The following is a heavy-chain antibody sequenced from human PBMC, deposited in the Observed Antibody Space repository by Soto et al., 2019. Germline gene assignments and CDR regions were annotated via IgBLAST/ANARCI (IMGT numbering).Heavy chain of an antibody. CDR2: ISGHNGNT. J-gene: IGHJ4*02. D-gene: IGHD3-22*01. V-gene: IGHV1-18*04. CDR3: ARHRFNYYDDTVYYYFDY. CDR1: GYSFTSYG. Sequence: QVQLVQSAAEVKKPGASVKVSCKASGYSFTSYGISWVRQAPGQGPEWMGWISGHNGNTNHPQSLLGRVTMTTDTSRNTAYMELRSLRSDDTAVYYCARHRFNYYDDTVYYYFDYWGQGTLVTVSS.